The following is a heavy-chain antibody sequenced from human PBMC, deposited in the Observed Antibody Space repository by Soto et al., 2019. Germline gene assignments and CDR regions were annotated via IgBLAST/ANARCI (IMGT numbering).Heavy chain of an antibody. CDR2: IIPIFGTA. Sequence: GASVKVAWKXSGGTFSSYAISWVRQAPGQGLEWMGGIIPIFGTANYAQKFQGRVTITADKSTSTAYMELSSLRSEDTAVYYCARVRADCSSTSCPWDYWGQGTLVTVSS. V-gene: IGHV1-69*06. CDR1: GGTFSSYA. CDR3: ARVRADCSSTSCPWDY. D-gene: IGHD2-2*01. J-gene: IGHJ4*02.